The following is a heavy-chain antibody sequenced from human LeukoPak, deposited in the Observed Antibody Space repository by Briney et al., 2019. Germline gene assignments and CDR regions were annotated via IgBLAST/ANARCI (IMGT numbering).Heavy chain of an antibody. CDR2: IIPIFGTA. V-gene: IGHV1-69*05. CDR3: ARKTDTAKASYNLFHP. Sequence: ASVKVSCKASGGTFSSYAISWVRQAPGQGLEWMGGIIPIFGTANYAQKFQGRVTITTDESTSTAYMELSSLRSEDTAVYYCARKTDTAKASYNLFHPLGQGTLVTVSS. J-gene: IGHJ5*02. D-gene: IGHD5-18*01. CDR1: GGTFSSYA.